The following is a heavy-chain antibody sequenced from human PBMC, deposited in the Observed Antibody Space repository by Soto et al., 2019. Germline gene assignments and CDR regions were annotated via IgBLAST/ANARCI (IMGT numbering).Heavy chain of an antibody. CDR3: AKDYIKRNYYYYYNMDV. Sequence: PGGSLRLSCAASGFTFSSCAMGWVRQAPGKGLEWVSDIIDSGGVTYYTDSVKGRFTISRDNSKNSLYLQMNSLITEDTALYYCAKDYIKRNYYYYYNMDVWGQGTTVTVSS. CDR2: IIDSGGVT. V-gene: IGHV3-23*01. J-gene: IGHJ6*03. CDR1: GFTFSSCA.